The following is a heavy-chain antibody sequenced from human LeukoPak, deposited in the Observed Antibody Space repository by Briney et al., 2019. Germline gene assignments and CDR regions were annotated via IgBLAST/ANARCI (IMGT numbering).Heavy chain of an antibody. D-gene: IGHD7-27*01. Sequence: GGSLRLSCAASGFTFSNYGMSWVRQAPGKGLECVSSISANGANTYYADSVKGRFTISRDNSKNTLYLQMNSLRAEDTAVYYCAKHLPYLGLGYWGQGTLVTVSS. J-gene: IGHJ4*02. V-gene: IGHV3-23*01. CDR3: AKHLPYLGLGY. CDR2: ISANGANT. CDR1: GFTFSNYG.